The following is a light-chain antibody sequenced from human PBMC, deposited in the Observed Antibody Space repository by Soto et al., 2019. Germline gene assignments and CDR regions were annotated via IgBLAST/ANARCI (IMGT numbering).Light chain of an antibody. Sequence: DIPMTQSPSSLSASVGDRVTVTCRASQTIFTYLNWYQQKPGEAPKLLIYAASNLRSGVPSRFGGSGSGTDFTLTISNLQPEDFATYFCQQIYSIPITFGGGTKVEIK. CDR1: QTIFTY. CDR3: QQIYSIPIT. J-gene: IGKJ4*01. CDR2: AAS. V-gene: IGKV1-39*01.